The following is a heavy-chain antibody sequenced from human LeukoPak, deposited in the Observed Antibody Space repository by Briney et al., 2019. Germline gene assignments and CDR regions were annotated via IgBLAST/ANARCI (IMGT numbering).Heavy chain of an antibody. CDR1: GFTFSSYD. Sequence: GGSLRLSCAASGFTFSSYDMHWVRQATGKGLEWVSAIGTAGDTYYPGSVKGRFTISRENAKNSLYLQMSSLRAGDTAVYYCARGWQGGSFDYWGQGTLVTVSS. CDR3: ARGWQGGSFDY. D-gene: IGHD2-15*01. J-gene: IGHJ4*02. V-gene: IGHV3-13*01. CDR2: IGTAGDT.